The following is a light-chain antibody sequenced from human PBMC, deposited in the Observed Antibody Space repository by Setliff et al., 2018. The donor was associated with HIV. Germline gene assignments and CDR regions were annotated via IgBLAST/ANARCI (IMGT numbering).Light chain of an antibody. J-gene: IGLJ1*01. CDR1: SSDVGGYNL. Sequence: QSALSQPASVSGSPGQSITISCTGTSSDVGGYNLVSWYRQHPGKAPKLMIYEVSRRPSGVSNRFSGSKSGNTASLTISGLQAEDEADYYCCSYAGDSTYVFGPGTKVTVL. CDR3: CSYAGDSTYV. V-gene: IGLV2-23*02. CDR2: EVS.